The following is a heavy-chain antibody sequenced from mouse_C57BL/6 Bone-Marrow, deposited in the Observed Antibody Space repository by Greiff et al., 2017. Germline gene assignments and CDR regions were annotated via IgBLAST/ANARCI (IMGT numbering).Heavy chain of an antibody. D-gene: IGHD1-1*01. V-gene: IGHV8-8*01. Sequence: ESGPGILQPSQTLSLTCSFSGFSLSTFGMGVGWLRPPPGKGLDWLAHIWWDDDKYSNPALKSQPTISQHTSKNQVFLKLANVDTAETATYYGARGGVYYGSRLAYWGQGTLGTVSA. CDR3: ARGGVYYGSRLAY. J-gene: IGHJ3*01. CDR1: GFSLSTFGMG. CDR2: IWWDDDK.